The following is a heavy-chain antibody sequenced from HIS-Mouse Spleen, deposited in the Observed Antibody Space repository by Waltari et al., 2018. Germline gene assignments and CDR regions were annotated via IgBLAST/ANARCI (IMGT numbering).Heavy chain of an antibody. V-gene: IGHV3-66*01. D-gene: IGHD7-27*01. J-gene: IGHJ4*02. CDR3: ARSNWYFDY. CDR1: GFTVSSNY. CDR2: SYSGSST. Sequence: EVQLVESGGGLVQPGGSLRLSCAASGFTVSSNYMSWVRQAPGKGMGWVSVSYSGSSTYYADSVKGRFTISRDNSKNTLYLQLNSLRAEDTAVYYCARSNWYFDYWGQGTLVTVSS.